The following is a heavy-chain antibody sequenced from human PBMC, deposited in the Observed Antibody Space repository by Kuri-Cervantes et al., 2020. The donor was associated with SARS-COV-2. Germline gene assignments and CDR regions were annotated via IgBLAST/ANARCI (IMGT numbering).Heavy chain of an antibody. CDR1: GFTFSSYG. CDR3: ARDPVVVAAADWDGMDV. J-gene: IGHJ6*02. Sequence: GESLKISCAASGFTFSSYGMHWVRQAPGKGLEWVAVIWYDGSNKYYADSVKGRFTISRDNSKNTLYLQMNSLRAKDTAVYYCARDPVVVAAADWDGMDVWGQGTTVTVSS. V-gene: IGHV3-33*08. CDR2: IWYDGSNK. D-gene: IGHD2-15*01.